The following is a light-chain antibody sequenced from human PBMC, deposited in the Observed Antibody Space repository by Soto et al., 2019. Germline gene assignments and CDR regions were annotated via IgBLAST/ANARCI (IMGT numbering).Light chain of an antibody. CDR2: DAS. Sequence: EIVLTQSPATLSLSPGERATLSCRASQSVSSYLAWYQQKPGQAPRLLIYDASNRATGIPARFSGSGSGKDFTLTISSLEPEDFAVYYCQQRSNWPKTLGQGTKVEIK. J-gene: IGKJ1*01. CDR1: QSVSSY. CDR3: QQRSNWPKT. V-gene: IGKV3-11*01.